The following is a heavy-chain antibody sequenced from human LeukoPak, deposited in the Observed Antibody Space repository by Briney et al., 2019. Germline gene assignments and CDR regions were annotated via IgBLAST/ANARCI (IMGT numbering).Heavy chain of an antibody. J-gene: IGHJ4*02. CDR3: ATHDSSGFYYYFHY. Sequence: GGSLRLSCAASGFTFSSYAMSWVRQAPGKGLEWVSSISVSGGSTYYADSVKGRFTISRDNSKNTLYLQMNSLRAEDTAVYHCATHDSSGFYYYFHYWGQGTLVTVSS. V-gene: IGHV3-23*01. CDR2: ISVSGGST. CDR1: GFTFSSYA. D-gene: IGHD3-22*01.